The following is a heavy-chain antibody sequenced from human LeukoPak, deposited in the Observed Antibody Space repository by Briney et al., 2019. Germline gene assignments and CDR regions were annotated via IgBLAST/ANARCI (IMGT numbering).Heavy chain of an antibody. CDR3: ARQSISGSSLSYFDY. CDR2: ISDSGST. J-gene: IGHJ4*02. D-gene: IGHD3-22*01. CDR1: GVSISSYY. Sequence: SQTLSLACTVSGVSISSYYWSWIRQPPGKGLEWIGNISDSGSTNYNPSLKSRVTISVDTSTNQCSLKLSSVTAADTAVYYCARQSISGSSLSYFDYWGQGTLVNVSS. V-gene: IGHV4-59*01.